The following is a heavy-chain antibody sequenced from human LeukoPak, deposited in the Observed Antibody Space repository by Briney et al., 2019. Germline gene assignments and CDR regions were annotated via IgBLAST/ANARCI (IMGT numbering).Heavy chain of an antibody. D-gene: IGHD3-10*02. J-gene: IGHJ3*02. V-gene: IGHV1-2*02. CDR3: ARDLQDYYVPGAFDI. Sequence: ASVKVSCKASGYTFTGYYMHWVRQAPGQGLEWMGWINPNSGGTNYAQKFQGRVTMTRDTSISTAYMELSRLRSDDTAVYYCARDLQDYYVPGAFDIWGQGTMVTVSS. CDR2: INPNSGGT. CDR1: GYTFTGYY.